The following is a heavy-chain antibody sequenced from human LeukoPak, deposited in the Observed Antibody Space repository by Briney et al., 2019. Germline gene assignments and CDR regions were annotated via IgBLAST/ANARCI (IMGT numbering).Heavy chain of an antibody. V-gene: IGHV3-7*01. CDR2: IKQDGSEK. D-gene: IGHD1-20*01. Sequence: GGSLGLSCAASGFTFSNYWMSWVRQAPGKGLEWVANIKQDGSEKYYVDSVKGRFTISRDNAKNSLYLQMNSLRAEDTAVYYCARVAGAITGTFFDYWGQGTLVTVSS. CDR3: ARVAGAITGTFFDY. CDR1: GFTFSNYW. J-gene: IGHJ4*02.